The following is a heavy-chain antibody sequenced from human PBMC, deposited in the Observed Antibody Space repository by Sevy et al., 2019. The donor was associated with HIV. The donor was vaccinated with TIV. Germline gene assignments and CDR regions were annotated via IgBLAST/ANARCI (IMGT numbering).Heavy chain of an antibody. CDR2: IRSKANSYAT. CDR1: GFTFSGSA. V-gene: IGHV3-73*01. CDR3: TRQQTTVVIPTFDI. Sequence: GGSLRLSCAASGFTFSGSAMHWVRQASGKGLEWVGRIRSKANSYATAYAASVKGRFTISREDSKNTAYLQMNSLKTEDTAVYYCTRQQTTVVIPTFDIWGQGTMVTVSS. D-gene: IGHD4-17*01. J-gene: IGHJ3*02.